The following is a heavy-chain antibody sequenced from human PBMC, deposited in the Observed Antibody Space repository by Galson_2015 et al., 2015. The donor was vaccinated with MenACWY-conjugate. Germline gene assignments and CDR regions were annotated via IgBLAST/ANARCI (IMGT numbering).Heavy chain of an antibody. CDR3: ARGRYTYGSFMAYYYYMDV. CDR1: GGSFSGSY. D-gene: IGHD5-18*01. Sequence: SETLSLTCTVYGGSFSGSYWSWIRQPPGKGLEWIGEINHSGSTSHNPSLKSRVSISVDTSKKQFSLKLSSVTAADTAVYYCARGRYTYGSFMAYYYYMDVWGKGTTVTVSS. CDR2: INHSGST. J-gene: IGHJ6*03. V-gene: IGHV4-34*01.